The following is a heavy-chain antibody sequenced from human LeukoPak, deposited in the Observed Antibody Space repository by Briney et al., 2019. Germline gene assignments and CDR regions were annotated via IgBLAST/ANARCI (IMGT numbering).Heavy chain of an antibody. CDR1: GFTFSSYG. Sequence: GVSLRLSCAASGFTFSSYGMHWVRQAPGKGLEWVADISYDGSNKYYADSVKGRFTISRDNSKHTLYLQMNSLRAEDTAVYYCARGGVYSSSWYAPDAFDIWGQGTMVTASS. J-gene: IGHJ3*02. D-gene: IGHD6-13*01. CDR2: ISYDGSNK. V-gene: IGHV3-30*03. CDR3: ARGGVYSSSWYAPDAFDI.